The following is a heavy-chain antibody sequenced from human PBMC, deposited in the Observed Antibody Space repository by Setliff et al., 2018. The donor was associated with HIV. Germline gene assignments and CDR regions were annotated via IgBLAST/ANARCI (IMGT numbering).Heavy chain of an antibody. CDR3: ARNREYYYDNSGSPSFDY. J-gene: IGHJ4*02. Sequence: SVKVSCKASGGTFSSYAINWVRQAPGQGLEWVGGIIPILGIANYAQKFQGRVTITADKSTSTAYMELSSLRSEDAAVYYCARNREYYYDNSGSPSFDYWGQGTLVTVSS. V-gene: IGHV1-69*10. CDR2: IIPILGIA. D-gene: IGHD3-22*01. CDR1: GGTFSSYA.